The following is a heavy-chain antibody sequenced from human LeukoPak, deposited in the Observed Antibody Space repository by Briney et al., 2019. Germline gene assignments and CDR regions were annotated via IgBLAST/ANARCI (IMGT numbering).Heavy chain of an antibody. J-gene: IGHJ4*02. CDR2: ISSSSSYI. D-gene: IGHD3-22*01. V-gene: IGHV3-21*01. CDR3: ARDEDLSLVVVTQFDY. Sequence: GGSLRLSCAASGFTFSSYSMNWVRQAPGKGLEWVSSISSSSSYIYYADSVKGRFTISRDNAKNSLYLQMNSLRAEDTAVYYYARDEDLSLVVVTQFDYWGQGALVTVSS. CDR1: GFTFSSYS.